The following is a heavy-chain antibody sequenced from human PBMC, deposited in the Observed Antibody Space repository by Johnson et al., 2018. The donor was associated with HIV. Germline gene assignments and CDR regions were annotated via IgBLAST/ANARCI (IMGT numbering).Heavy chain of an antibody. Sequence: VQLVESGGGLVQPGGSLRLSCAASGFTFSSYAMSWVRQAPGKGLEWVSYISSSGSTIYYADSVKRRFTISRDNAQNSLYLQMNSLRAEDTAVHYCARGSLMTQWLRGDDAFDIWGQGTMVTVSS. CDR2: ISSSGSTI. D-gene: IGHD6-19*01. CDR1: GFTFSSYA. V-gene: IGHV3-48*01. J-gene: IGHJ3*02. CDR3: ARGSLMTQWLRGDDAFDI.